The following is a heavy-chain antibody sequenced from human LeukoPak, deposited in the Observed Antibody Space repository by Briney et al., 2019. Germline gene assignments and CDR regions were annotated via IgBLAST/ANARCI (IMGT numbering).Heavy chain of an antibody. V-gene: IGHV1-69*05. J-gene: IGHJ3*02. CDR2: IISIFGTA. CDR3: ARVVVYDSSGTDAFDI. Sequence: SVKVSCKASGGTFSSYAISWVRQAPGQGLEWMGGIISIFGTANYAQKFQGRVTITTDESTSTAYMELSSLRSEDTAVYYCARVVVYDSSGTDAFDIWGQGTMVTVSS. D-gene: IGHD3-22*01. CDR1: GGTFSSYA.